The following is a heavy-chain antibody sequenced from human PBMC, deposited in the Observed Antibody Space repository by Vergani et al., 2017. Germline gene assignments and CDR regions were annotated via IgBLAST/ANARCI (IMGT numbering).Heavy chain of an antibody. CDR1: GGSISSSSYY. V-gene: IGHV4-39*01. CDR3: ARTLDWNWAFNGFDP. CDR2: IYYSGGT. Sequence: QLQLQESGPGLVKPSETLSLTCTVSGGSISSSSYYWGWIRQPPGKGLEWIGSIYYSGGTYYNPSLKSRVTISVDTSKNQFSLKLSSVTAADTAGYYCARTLDWNWAFNGFDPWGQGTLVTVSS. J-gene: IGHJ5*02. D-gene: IGHD1-7*01.